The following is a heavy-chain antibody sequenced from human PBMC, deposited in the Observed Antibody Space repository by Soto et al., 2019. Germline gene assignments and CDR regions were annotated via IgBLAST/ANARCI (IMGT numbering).Heavy chain of an antibody. Sequence: GGSLRLSCAASGFTFSSYAMSWVRQAPGKGLEWVSAISGSGGSTYYADSVKGRFTISRDNSKNTLYLQMNSLRAEDTAVYYCAKDPDSSSSGSPSIDYWGQGTLVTVSS. CDR3: AKDPDSSSSGSPSIDY. CDR2: ISGSGGST. J-gene: IGHJ4*02. CDR1: GFTFSSYA. V-gene: IGHV3-23*01. D-gene: IGHD6-6*01.